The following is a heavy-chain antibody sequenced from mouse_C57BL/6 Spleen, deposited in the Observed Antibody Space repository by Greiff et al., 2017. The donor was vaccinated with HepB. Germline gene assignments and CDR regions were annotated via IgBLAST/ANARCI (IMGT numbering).Heavy chain of an antibody. Sequence: VQLQQSGAELVKPGASVKLSCKVSGFNIKDYYLHWVKQWTEKGLEWLGRIDPEDGETKSAPKFQGKATITADTSSNTAYLQLSSRTSEDTAVHYCAYYGSRIDDWGQGTTLTVSS. CDR2: IDPEDGET. D-gene: IGHD1-1*01. CDR3: AYYGSRIDD. CDR1: GFNIKDYY. J-gene: IGHJ2*01. V-gene: IGHV14-2*01.